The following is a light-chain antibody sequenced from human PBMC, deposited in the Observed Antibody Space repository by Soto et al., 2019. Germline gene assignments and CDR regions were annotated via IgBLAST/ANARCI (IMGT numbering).Light chain of an antibody. CDR2: DST. CDR1: SSNIGAYD. CDR3: ASWDSGLSAVI. J-gene: IGLJ2*01. Sequence: QSVLTQPPSVSGAPGQTVTISCTGSSSNIGAYDASWYQQVPGTAPKLLIYDSTHQPSAIPDRFSASKSGTSAALGITGLQAGDEADYYCASWDSGLSAVIFGGGTKLTVL. V-gene: IGLV1-51*01.